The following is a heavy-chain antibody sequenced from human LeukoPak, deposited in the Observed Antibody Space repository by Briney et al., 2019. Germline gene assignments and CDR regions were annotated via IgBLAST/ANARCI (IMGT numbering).Heavy chain of an antibody. CDR2: INPNSGGT. Sequence: GASVKVSCKASGYTFTGYYMHWVRQAPGQGLEWMGWINPNSGGTNYAQKFQGRVTMTRDTSISTAYMELSRLRSDDTAVYYCARAPLPFYDFWSGYHPTFDYWGPGTLVTVSS. J-gene: IGHJ4*02. V-gene: IGHV1-2*02. D-gene: IGHD3-3*01. CDR1: GYTFTGYY. CDR3: ARAPLPFYDFWSGYHPTFDY.